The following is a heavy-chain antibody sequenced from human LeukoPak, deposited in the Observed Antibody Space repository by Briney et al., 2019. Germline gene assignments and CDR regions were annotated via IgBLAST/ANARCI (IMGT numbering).Heavy chain of an antibody. Sequence: GGSLRLSCAASGLTFSRYWMQWVRQAPGQGLVWVSHINSDGSSTSYADFVQGRFTISRDNAKNTLYLQMNSLRVEDTAMYYCVRDNYGVDYWGQGTLVTVSS. CDR1: GLTFSRYW. V-gene: IGHV3-74*01. CDR2: INSDGSST. D-gene: IGHD4-17*01. J-gene: IGHJ4*02. CDR3: VRDNYGVDY.